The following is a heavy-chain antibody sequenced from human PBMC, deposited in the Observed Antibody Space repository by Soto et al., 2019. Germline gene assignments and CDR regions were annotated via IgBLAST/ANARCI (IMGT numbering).Heavy chain of an antibody. CDR1: GYTFTSYG. CDR3: ARDGPLYCSGGSCYSDAFDI. V-gene: IGHV1-18*01. Sequence: GASVKVSCKASGYTFTSYGISWVRQAPGQGLEWMGWISAYNGNTSYAQKLQGRVTMTTDTSTSTAYMELRSLRSDDTAVYYCARDGPLYCSGGSCYSDAFDIWGQGTMVTVSS. D-gene: IGHD2-15*01. J-gene: IGHJ3*02. CDR2: ISAYNGNT.